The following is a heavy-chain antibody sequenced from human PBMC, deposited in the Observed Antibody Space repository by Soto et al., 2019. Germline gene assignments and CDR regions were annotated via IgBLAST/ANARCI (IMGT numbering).Heavy chain of an antibody. CDR3: AKESGGERYAAYFDL. D-gene: IGHD2-21*01. V-gene: IGHV3-30*18. CDR2: ISAGGNTK. CDR1: GFTLSNIG. Sequence: QVQLVESGGGVVQPGTSLRLACAASGFTLSNIGMQWVRQAPGKGLEWVAVISAGGNTKYYADSVKGQFTISRDNSKNTLFLQMNSLRTEDTAVYYCAKESGGERYAAYFDLWGQGTLVTVSA. J-gene: IGHJ4*02.